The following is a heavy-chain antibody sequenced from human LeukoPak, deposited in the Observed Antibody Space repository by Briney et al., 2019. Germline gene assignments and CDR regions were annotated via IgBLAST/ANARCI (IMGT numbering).Heavy chain of an antibody. CDR1: GYTFTSYG. CDR2: ISPYSGNT. J-gene: IGHJ4*02. CDR3: ARDPDIILVPAATINDY. D-gene: IGHD2-2*01. Sequence: ASVKVSCKASGYTFTSYGVSWVRQAPGQGLEWMGWISPYSGNTNYAQKLQGRVTMSTDTSTSTAYMELRSLRSDDTAVYYCARDPDIILVPAATINDYWGQGTLVTVSS. V-gene: IGHV1-18*01.